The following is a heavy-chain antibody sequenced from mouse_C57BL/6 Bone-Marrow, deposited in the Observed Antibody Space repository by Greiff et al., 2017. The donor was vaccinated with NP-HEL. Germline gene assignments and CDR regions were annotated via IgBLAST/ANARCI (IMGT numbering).Heavy chain of an antibody. V-gene: IGHV5-4*03. D-gene: IGHD2-4*01. J-gene: IGHJ3*01. CDR2: ISDGGSYT. CDR3: ARGGLYDYAFAY. Sequence: EVKVMESGGGLVKPGGSLKLSCAASGFTFSSYAMSWVRQTPEKRLEWVATISDGGSYTYYPDNVKGRFPISRDNAKNNLYLQMSHLKSEDTAMYYCARGGLYDYAFAYWGQGTLVTVSA. CDR1: GFTFSSYA.